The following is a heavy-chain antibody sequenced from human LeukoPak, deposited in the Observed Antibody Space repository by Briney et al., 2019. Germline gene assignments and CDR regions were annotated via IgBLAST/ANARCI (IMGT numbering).Heavy chain of an antibody. D-gene: IGHD3-22*01. CDR3: ARNDYYDSSGYYRY. Sequence: SVKVSCKASGGTLSSYAISWVRQAPGQGLEWMGGIIPIFGTANYAQKFQGRVTITADESTSTAYMELSSLRSEDTAVYYCARNDYYDSSGYYRYWGQGTLVTVSS. J-gene: IGHJ4*02. V-gene: IGHV1-69*01. CDR1: GGTLSSYA. CDR2: IIPIFGTA.